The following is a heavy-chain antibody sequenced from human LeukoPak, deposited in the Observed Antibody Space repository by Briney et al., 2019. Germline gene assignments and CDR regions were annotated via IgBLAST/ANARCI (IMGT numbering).Heavy chain of an antibody. Sequence: PGGSLRLSCAASGFTFSSYTMTWVRQAPGKGLEWVSSISGAGGTTYYADSVKGRFTISRDNAKNTLYLQMNSLRAEDTAVYYCARNWNNDYWGQGTLVTVSS. V-gene: IGHV3-23*01. D-gene: IGHD1/OR15-1a*01. CDR2: ISGAGGTT. CDR3: ARNWNNDY. CDR1: GFTFSSYT. J-gene: IGHJ4*02.